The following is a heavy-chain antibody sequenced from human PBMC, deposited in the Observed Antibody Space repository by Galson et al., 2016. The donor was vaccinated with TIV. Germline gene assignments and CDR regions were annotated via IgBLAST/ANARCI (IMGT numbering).Heavy chain of an antibody. J-gene: IGHJ6*02. CDR1: EFIVSSNY. CDR2: IYRGGGT. D-gene: IGHD2-21*02. CDR3: ARDRRFCGNDCYLHYYYGMDV. V-gene: IGHV3-66*02. Sequence: SLRLSCAASEFIVSSNYMTWVRQAPGKGLEWVSLIYRGGGTSYAASVEGRFTISRDTSKNTLYLQMNSLKPEDTAVYYCARDRRFCGNDCYLHYYYGMDVWGQGTTVTVSS.